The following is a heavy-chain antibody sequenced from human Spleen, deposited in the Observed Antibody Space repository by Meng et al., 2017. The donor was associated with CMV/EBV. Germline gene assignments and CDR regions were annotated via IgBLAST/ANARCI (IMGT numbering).Heavy chain of an antibody. CDR3: ARVRGFLEWTPDYYYGMDV. J-gene: IGHJ6*02. CDR1: GFSLSTSGVG. CDR2: IYWNDDK. Sequence: SGPTLVKPTQTLTLTCTFSGFSLSTSGVGVGWIRQPPGKALEWLALIYWNDDKRYSPSLKSRLTITMDTSENQVVLTMTNMDPVDTATYYCARVRGFLEWTPDYYYGMDVWGQGTTVTVSS. V-gene: IGHV2-5*01. D-gene: IGHD3-3*01.